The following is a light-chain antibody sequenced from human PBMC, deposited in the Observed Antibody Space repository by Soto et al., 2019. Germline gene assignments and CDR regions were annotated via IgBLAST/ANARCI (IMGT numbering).Light chain of an antibody. CDR1: GSDIGGYNI. Sequence: QSALTQPPSASGSPGQSVTISCTGTGSDIGGYNIVSWYQQHPAKVPKLIIYEVNKRPSGVPDRFSGSKSGNTASLTVSGLQADDEADYYCSSYAGTNNRYVFGTGTKLTVL. CDR2: EVN. J-gene: IGLJ1*01. CDR3: SSYAGTNNRYV. V-gene: IGLV2-8*01.